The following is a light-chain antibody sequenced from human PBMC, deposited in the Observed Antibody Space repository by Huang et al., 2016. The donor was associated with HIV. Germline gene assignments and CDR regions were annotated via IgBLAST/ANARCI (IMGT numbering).Light chain of an antibody. J-gene: IGKJ5*01. CDR1: QSVTSSY. V-gene: IGKV3-20*01. CDR3: QQYGSSPIT. Sequence: EIVLTQSPGTLSLSPGERATLSCRASQSVTSSYLAWYQQTPGQDPRLLICGASSRATCIPDRCSGSGSGTHFTLIISRLAPEDFAVYSCQQYGSSPITFGQGTRLEIK. CDR2: GAS.